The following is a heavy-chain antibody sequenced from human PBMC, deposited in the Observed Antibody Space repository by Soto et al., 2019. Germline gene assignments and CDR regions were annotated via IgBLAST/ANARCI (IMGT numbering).Heavy chain of an antibody. CDR2: FDPEDGET. V-gene: IGHV1-24*01. CDR1: GYTLTELS. CDR3: ATVGYYYDSSGYYARAAPCFDL. J-gene: IGHJ2*01. D-gene: IGHD3-22*01. Sequence: ASVKVSCKFSGYTLTELSMHWVRQAPGKGLEWMGGFDPEDGETIYAQKFQGRVTMTEDTSTDTAYMELSSLRSEDTAVYYCATVGYYYDSSGYYARAAPCFDLWGRGTLVTVSS.